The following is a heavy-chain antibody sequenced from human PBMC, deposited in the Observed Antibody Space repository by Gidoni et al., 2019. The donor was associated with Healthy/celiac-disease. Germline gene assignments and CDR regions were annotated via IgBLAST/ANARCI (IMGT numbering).Heavy chain of an antibody. J-gene: IGHJ5*02. CDR1: GFSLSTSGVV. CDR3: AHRGPSSGGGP. V-gene: IGHV2-5*02. CDR2: IYWDDDK. D-gene: IGHD6-19*01. Sequence: QITLKESGPTLVKPTQTLTLTCTFSGFSLSTSGVVVGCIRQPPGKALEWLALIYWDDDKRYSPSLKSRITITKDTSKIQVVLTMTNMDPVDTATYYCAHRGPSSGGGPWGQGTLVTVSS.